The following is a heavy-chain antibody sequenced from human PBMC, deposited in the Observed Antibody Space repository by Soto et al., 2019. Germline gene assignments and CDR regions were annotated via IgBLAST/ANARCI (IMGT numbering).Heavy chain of an antibody. Sequence: ASVKVSCKASGYTFTSYYMHWVRQAPGQGLEWMGIINPSGGSTSYAQKFQGRVTMTRDTSTSTVYMELGSLRSEDTAVYYCARDHYYGSGSYTYSGYFDYWGQGTLDTVS. CDR2: INPSGGST. D-gene: IGHD3-10*01. CDR3: ARDHYYGSGSYTYSGYFDY. J-gene: IGHJ4*02. V-gene: IGHV1-46*03. CDR1: GYTFTSYY.